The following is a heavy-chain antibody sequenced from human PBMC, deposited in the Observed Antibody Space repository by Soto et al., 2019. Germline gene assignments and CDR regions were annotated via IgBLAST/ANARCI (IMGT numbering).Heavy chain of an antibody. CDR3: ARSGDNYNRLDY. D-gene: IGHD1-1*01. V-gene: IGHV3-11*06. Sequence: GGSLRLSCEGSGFTFSDYYISWIRQAPGKGLEWISYSSNSGTFSRYADSVKGRFSISRDNTKNLLYLQMNSLRAEDTAVYYCARSGDNYNRLDYWCQGTPGTSPQ. CDR2: SSNSGTFS. J-gene: IGHJ4*02. CDR1: GFTFSDYY.